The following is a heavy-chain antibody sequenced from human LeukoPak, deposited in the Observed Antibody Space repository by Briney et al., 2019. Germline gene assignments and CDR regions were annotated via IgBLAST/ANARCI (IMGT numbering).Heavy chain of an antibody. V-gene: IGHV1-69*06. Sequence: ASVKVSCKASGGTFSSYAISWVRQAPGQGLEWMGGIIPIFGTANYAQRFQGRVTITADKSTSTAYMELSSLRSEDTAVYYCARGSMVAVADYYFDYWGQGTLVTVSS. CDR1: GGTFSSYA. J-gene: IGHJ4*02. CDR2: IIPIFGTA. CDR3: ARGSMVAVADYYFDY. D-gene: IGHD6-19*01.